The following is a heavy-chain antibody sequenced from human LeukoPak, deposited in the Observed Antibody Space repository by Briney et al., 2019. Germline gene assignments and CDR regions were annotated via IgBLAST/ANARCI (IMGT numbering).Heavy chain of an antibody. CDR1: GYTFAGYY. D-gene: IGHD2-21*02. J-gene: IGHJ4*02. Sequence: SVKVSCKASGYTFAGYYMHWVRQAPGQGLEWMGRIIPILGIANYAQKFQGRVTITADKSTSTASMELSSLRSEDTAVYYCAREAYCGGDCYSDFAYWGQGTLVTVSS. CDR3: AREAYCGGDCYSDFAY. CDR2: IIPILGIA. V-gene: IGHV1-69*04.